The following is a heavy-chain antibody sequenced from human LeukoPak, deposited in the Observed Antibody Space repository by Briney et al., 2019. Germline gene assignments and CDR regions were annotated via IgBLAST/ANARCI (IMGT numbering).Heavy chain of an antibody. Sequence: GGSLRLSCAASGFTFGSYDMHWVRQTTGKGLEWVSGIGTAGDIYYPGSVKGRFTISGENAKNFLYLQIDSLRAGDTAVYYCARGGLNAFVIWGQGTMVTVSS. V-gene: IGHV3-13*04. J-gene: IGHJ3*02. CDR2: IGTAGDI. CDR1: GFTFGSYD. CDR3: ARGGLNAFVI.